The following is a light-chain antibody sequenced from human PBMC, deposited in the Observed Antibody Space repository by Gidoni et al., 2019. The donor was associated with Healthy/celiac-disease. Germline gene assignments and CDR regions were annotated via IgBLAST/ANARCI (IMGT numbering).Light chain of an antibody. J-gene: IGLJ1*01. CDR2: EVS. Sequence: QSALTQPASASGSPGQSITISCTGTSSDVGGYNYVSWYQQHPGKAPKLMIYEVSNRPSGVPDRFSGSKSGNTASLTISGLQAEDEADYYCSSYTSSSHYVFGTGTKVTVL. CDR1: SSDVGGYNY. V-gene: IGLV2-14*01. CDR3: SSYTSSSHYV.